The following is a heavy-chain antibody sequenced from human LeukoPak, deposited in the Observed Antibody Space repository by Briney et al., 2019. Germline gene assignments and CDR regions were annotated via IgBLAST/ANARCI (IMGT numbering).Heavy chain of an antibody. CDR3: ARGPGDLGDY. CDR2: VNPSGGST. D-gene: IGHD7-27*01. Sequence: ASVKVSCKASGYTFTSYFMHWVRQAPGQGLEWMGLVNPSGGSTNYAQKFQGRVTMTRDMSTSTVYMELDSLRSEDTAVYYCARGPGDLGDYWGPGTLVTVSS. V-gene: IGHV1-46*01. CDR1: GYTFTSYF. J-gene: IGHJ4*02.